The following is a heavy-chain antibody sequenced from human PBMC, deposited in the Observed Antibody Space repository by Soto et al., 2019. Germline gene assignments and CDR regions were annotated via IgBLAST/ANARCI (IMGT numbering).Heavy chain of an antibody. V-gene: IGHV1-18*01. J-gene: IGHJ4*02. CDR1: GYTFTSCG. D-gene: IGHD3-10*01. CDR3: VRDLDGSGSYYTDH. Sequence: ASVKVSCKASGYTFTSCGISWVRQAPGQGLEWMGWISPYKGNTNYAQKLQGRVIMTTDTSTSTAYMELRSLRSDDTAVYYCVRDLDGSGSYYTDHWGQGTLVTVSS. CDR2: ISPYKGNT.